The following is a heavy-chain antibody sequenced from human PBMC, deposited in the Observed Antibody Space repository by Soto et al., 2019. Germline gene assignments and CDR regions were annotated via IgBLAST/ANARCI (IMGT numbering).Heavy chain of an antibody. CDR3: TREGI. J-gene: IGHJ4*02. CDR2: IASSGTPI. Sequence: VGSLRLSCAASGFTFSDYAMNWVRQVPGKGLEWISQIASSGTPIYYADSVRGRFTISRDNAENSLYLQMNSLRDEDTAVYFCTREGIWGQGTLVTVSS. V-gene: IGHV3-48*02. CDR1: GFTFSDYA.